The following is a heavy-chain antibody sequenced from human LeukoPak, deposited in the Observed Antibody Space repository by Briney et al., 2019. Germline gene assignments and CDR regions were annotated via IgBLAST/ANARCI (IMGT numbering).Heavy chain of an antibody. CDR2: IYPGDSDT. CDR3: ARHTGRWLQFLAVDY. V-gene: IGHV5-51*01. Sequence: GESLKISCKSSGYIFTSYWIGWVRQMPGKGLEWMGIIYPGDSDTKYSPSFQGQVTISADKSISTAYLQWSSLKASDTAMYYCARHTGRWLQFLAVDYWGQGTLVTVSS. CDR1: GYIFTSYW. J-gene: IGHJ4*02. D-gene: IGHD5-24*01.